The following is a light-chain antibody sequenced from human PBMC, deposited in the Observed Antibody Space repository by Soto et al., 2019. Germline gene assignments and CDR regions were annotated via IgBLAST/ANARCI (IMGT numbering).Light chain of an antibody. CDR2: EDI. CDR1: TSDIGGYNL. V-gene: IGLV2-23*01. CDR3: CSYAGGTSVV. J-gene: IGLJ2*01. Sequence: QSALTQPASVSGSPGQSITISCTGTTSDIGGYNLVSWYQQYPGKAPKLILYEDIERPSGVSNRFSGSKSGNTASLTISGLLTEDEADYYCCSYAGGTSVVFGGGTKLTVL.